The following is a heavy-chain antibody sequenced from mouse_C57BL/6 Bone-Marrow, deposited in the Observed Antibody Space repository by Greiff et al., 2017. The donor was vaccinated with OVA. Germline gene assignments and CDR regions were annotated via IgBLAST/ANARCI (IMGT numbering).Heavy chain of an antibody. D-gene: IGHD2-5*01. CDR2: ISDGGSYT. CDR3: ARETYYSNYAWFAY. J-gene: IGHJ3*01. V-gene: IGHV5-4*01. CDR1: GFTFSSYA. Sequence: VQLKESGGGLVKPGGSLKLSCAASGFTFSSYAMSWVRQTPEKRLEWVATISDGGSYTYYPDNVKGRFTISRDNAKNNLYLQMSHLKSEDTAMYYCARETYYSNYAWFAYWGQGTLVTVSA.